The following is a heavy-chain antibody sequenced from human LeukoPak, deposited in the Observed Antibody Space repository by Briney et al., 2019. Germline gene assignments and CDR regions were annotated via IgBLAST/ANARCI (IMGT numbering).Heavy chain of an antibody. V-gene: IGHV3-23*01. Sequence: PEGSLRLSCAASGFTFSSYAMSWVRQAPGKGLEWVSAFSGSGGSTYYADSVKGRFTISRDNSKNTLYLQMNSLRAEDTAVYYCAKDLAFWSGYYIRYFHHWGQGTLVTVSS. CDR2: FSGSGGST. J-gene: IGHJ1*01. CDR3: AKDLAFWSGYYIRYFHH. CDR1: GFTFSSYA. D-gene: IGHD3-3*01.